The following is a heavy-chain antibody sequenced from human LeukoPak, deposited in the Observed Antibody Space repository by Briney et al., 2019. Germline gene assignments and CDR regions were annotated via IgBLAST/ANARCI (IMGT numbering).Heavy chain of an antibody. CDR2: INHSGST. CDR1: IGSFSGYD. D-gene: IGHD6-19*01. CDR3: ARARGAVAIDY. Sequence: SETLSLTCAVSIGSFSGYDWTWIRQPPGKGLEWIGEINHSGSTNYNASLKSRVTISVDTSKNQFSLKLTSVTAADTAVYYCARARGAVAIDYWGQGTLVTVSS. J-gene: IGHJ4*02. V-gene: IGHV4-34*01.